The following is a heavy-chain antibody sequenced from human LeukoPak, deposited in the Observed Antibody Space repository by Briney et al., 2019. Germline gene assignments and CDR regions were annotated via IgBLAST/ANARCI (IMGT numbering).Heavy chain of an antibody. CDR1: GGSISSYY. D-gene: IGHD3-9*01. J-gene: IGHJ3*02. V-gene: IGHV4-59*01. CDR3: ARVSGLTGYFNDAFDI. CDR2: IYYSGST. Sequence: SETLSLTCTVSGGSISSYYWSWIRQPPGKGLEWIGDIYYSGSTNYNPSLKSRVTISVDTSKNQFSLKLSSVTAADTAVYYCARVSGLTGYFNDAFDIWGQGTMATVSS.